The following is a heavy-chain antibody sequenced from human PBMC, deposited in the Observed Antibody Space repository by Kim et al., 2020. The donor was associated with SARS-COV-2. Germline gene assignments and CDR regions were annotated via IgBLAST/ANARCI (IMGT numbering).Heavy chain of an antibody. V-gene: IGHV3-21*01. CDR3: ARPALWFGEGNWFDP. CDR2: ISSSSSYI. D-gene: IGHD3-10*01. Sequence: GGSLRLSCAASGFTFSSYSMNWVRQAPGKGLEWVSSISSSSSYIYYADSVKGRFTISRDNAKNSLYLQMNSLRAEDTAVYYCARPALWFGEGNWFDPWGQGTLVTVSS. CDR1: GFTFSSYS. J-gene: IGHJ5*02.